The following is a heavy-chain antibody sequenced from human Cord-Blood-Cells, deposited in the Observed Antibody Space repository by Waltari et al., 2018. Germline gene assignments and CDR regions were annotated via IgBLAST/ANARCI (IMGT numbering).Heavy chain of an antibody. CDR2: IYHSGST. CDR1: GYSISSGYY. Sequence: QVQLQESGPGLVKPSETLSLTCAVSGYSISSGYYRGWIRQPPGKGLEWIGSIYHSGSTYYNPSLKSRVTISVDTSKNQFSLKLSSVTAADTAVYYCARSVEYSGSYNWFDHWGQGTLVTVSS. D-gene: IGHD1-26*01. CDR3: ARSVEYSGSYNWFDH. V-gene: IGHV4-38-2*01. J-gene: IGHJ5*02.